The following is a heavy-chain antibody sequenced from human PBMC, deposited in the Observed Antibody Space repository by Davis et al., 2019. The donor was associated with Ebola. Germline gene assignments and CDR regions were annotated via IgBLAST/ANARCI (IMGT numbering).Heavy chain of an antibody. CDR3: AKVATGRIQGPGPLYFDY. Sequence: PGGSLRLSCAASRFTFRNYAMTWVRQAPGKGLEWVSVISGTGGSTFYADSVRGRFTISRDNSKNTLYLQMSSLRAEDTAVYYCAKVATGRIQGPGPLYFDYWGQGTLVTVSS. D-gene: IGHD1-1*01. CDR2: ISGTGGST. J-gene: IGHJ4*02. V-gene: IGHV3-23*01. CDR1: RFTFRNYA.